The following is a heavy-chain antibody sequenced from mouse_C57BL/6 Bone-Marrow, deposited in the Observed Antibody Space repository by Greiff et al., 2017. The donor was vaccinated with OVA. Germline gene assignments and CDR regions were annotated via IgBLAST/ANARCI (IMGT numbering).Heavy chain of an antibody. D-gene: IGHD5-1*01. J-gene: IGHJ4*01. CDR3: ARPYLYYAMDY. CDR1: GYTFTSYW. Sequence: QVQLQQSGAELVKPGASVKLSCKASGYTFTSYWMHWVKQRPGQGLEWIGMIHPNSGSTNYNEKFKSKATLTVDKSSSTAYMQLSSLTSEDSAVYYCARPYLYYAMDYWGQGTSVTVSS. CDR2: IHPNSGST. V-gene: IGHV1-64*01.